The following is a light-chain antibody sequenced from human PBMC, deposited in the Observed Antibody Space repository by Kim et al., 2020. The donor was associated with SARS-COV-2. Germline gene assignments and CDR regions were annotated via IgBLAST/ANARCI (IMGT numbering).Light chain of an antibody. CDR2: GAS. V-gene: IGKV3-20*01. CDR1: QTVNSNY. Sequence: ENVLTQSPGTLSLSPGERDTLSCRASQTVNSNYLAWYQQKPGQTPRLLIYGASSRATGIPDRFSGSGSGTDFTLTISRLEPEDFAIFYCQQYGSSPWTFGQGTKVDIK. CDR3: QQYGSSPWT. J-gene: IGKJ1*01.